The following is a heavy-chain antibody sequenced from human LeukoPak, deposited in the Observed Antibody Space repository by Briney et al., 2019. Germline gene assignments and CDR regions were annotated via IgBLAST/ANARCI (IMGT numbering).Heavy chain of an antibody. CDR2: VSGSGGST. J-gene: IGHJ5*02. V-gene: IGHV3-23*01. CDR1: AFTFSSYA. Sequence: PGGSLRLSCAASAFTFSSYAMSWVRQAPGKGLEWVSAVSGSGGSTYYADSVKGRFTISRDNSKNTLYLQMNSLRAEDTAVYYCAKDPWAAARSWFDPWGQGTLVTVSS. D-gene: IGHD6-13*01. CDR3: AKDPWAAARSWFDP.